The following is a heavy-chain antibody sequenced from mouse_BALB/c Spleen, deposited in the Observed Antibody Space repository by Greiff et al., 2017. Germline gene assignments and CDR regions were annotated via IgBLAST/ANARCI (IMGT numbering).Heavy chain of an antibody. J-gene: IGHJ4*01. V-gene: IGHV5-6-5*01. Sequence: DVKLVESGGGLVKPGGSLKLSCAASGFTFSSYAMSWVRQTPEKRLEWVASISSGGSTYYPDSVKGRFTISRDNARNILYLQMSSLRSEDTAMYYCARAPVVAPYAMDYWGQGTSVTVSS. CDR1: GFTFSSYA. CDR3: ARAPVVAPYAMDY. D-gene: IGHD1-1*01. CDR2: ISSGGST.